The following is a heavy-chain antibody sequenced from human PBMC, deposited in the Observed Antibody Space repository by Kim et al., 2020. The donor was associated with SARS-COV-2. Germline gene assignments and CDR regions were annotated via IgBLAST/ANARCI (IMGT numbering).Heavy chain of an antibody. CDR2: IYYSGST. D-gene: IGHD2-21*02. CDR1: GGSISSGGYY. CDR3: ARGGTLGYCGGDCSDY. J-gene: IGHJ4*02. V-gene: IGHV4-31*03. Sequence: SETLSLTCTVSGGSISSGGYYWSWIRQHPGKGLEWIGYIYYSGSTYYNPSLKSRVTISVDTSKNQFSLKLSSVTAADTAVYYCARGGTLGYCGGDCSDYWGQGTLVTVSS.